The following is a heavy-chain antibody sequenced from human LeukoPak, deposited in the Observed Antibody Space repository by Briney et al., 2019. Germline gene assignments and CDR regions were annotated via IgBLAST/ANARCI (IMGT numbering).Heavy chain of an antibody. CDR2: IYYSGST. CDR1: GGSISSGGYY. V-gene: IGHV4-31*03. D-gene: IGHD3-10*01. J-gene: IGHJ4*02. Sequence: PSETLSLTCTVSGGSISSGGYYWSWIRQHPGKGLEWIGYIYYSGSTYYNPSLKSRVTISVDTSKNQFSLKLSSVTAADTAVYYRARATGHPLYYFDHWGQGTLVTVSS. CDR3: ARATGHPLYYFDH.